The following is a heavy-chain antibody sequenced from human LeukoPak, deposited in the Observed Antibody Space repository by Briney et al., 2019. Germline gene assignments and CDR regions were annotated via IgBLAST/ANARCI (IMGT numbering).Heavy chain of an antibody. CDR1: GYSFFSYW. CDR3: ARPLSSPTSSPNH. J-gene: IGHJ5*02. V-gene: IGHV5-51*01. CDR2: IFLRVSRT. Sequence: GASLKSSWKGYGYSFFSYWFAWVRQAPGEGRGWLGVIFLRVSRTTYRPSFSGQVTISDAKSISTSYVQWRALKASTTALYYWARPLSSPTSSPNHWGPGTLVTVSS. D-gene: IGHD2/OR15-2a*01.